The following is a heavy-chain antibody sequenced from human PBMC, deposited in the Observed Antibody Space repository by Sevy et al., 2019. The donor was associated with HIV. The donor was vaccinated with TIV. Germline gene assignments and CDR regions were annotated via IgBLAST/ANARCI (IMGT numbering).Heavy chain of an antibody. CDR2: ISWNRGST. CDR3: AKDTPPYSSNWYGGAFDI. V-gene: IGHV3-9*01. D-gene: IGHD6-13*01. Sequence: GGSLRLSCAASGFTFDDYAMHWVRLAPGKGLEWVSGISWNRGSTGYAESVRGRFTISRDNAKNSRYLQMNSLRAEDTALYYCAKDTPPYSSNWYGGAFDIWGQGTMVTVSS. J-gene: IGHJ3*02. CDR1: GFTFDDYA.